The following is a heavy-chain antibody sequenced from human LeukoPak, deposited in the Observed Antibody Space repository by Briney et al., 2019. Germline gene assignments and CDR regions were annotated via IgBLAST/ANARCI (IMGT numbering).Heavy chain of an antibody. J-gene: IGHJ6*02. CDR1: GFTVSSNY. CDR3: ARTPNYYYYGMDV. Sequence: GGSLRLSCAASGFTVSSNYMSWVRQAPGKGLEWVSVIYSGGSTYYADSVKGRFTISRDNSKNTPYLQMNSLRAEDTAVYYCARTPNYYYYGMDVWGQGTTVTVSS. V-gene: IGHV3-66*01. CDR2: IYSGGST.